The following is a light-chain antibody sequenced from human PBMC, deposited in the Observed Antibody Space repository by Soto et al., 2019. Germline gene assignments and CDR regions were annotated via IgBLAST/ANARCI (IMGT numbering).Light chain of an antibody. CDR2: DAS. V-gene: IGKV3-11*01. CDR3: QQRRSWQVT. Sequence: EIVMTQSPATLSVSPGERATLSCRASQSVSSYLAWYQQRPGQAPRLLIYDASNRATGIPARFSGSGSGTDFTLTISSPEPEDFAVYYCQQRRSWQVTFGQGTRLEI. J-gene: IGKJ5*01. CDR1: QSVSSY.